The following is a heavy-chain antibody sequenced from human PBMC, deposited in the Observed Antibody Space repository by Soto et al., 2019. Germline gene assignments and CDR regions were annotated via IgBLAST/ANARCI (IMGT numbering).Heavy chain of an antibody. CDR2: ISHDGSNN. D-gene: IGHD3-22*01. J-gene: IGHJ5*02. CDR3: ARGSQYYYDGSGPLDR. V-gene: IGHV3-30-3*01. CDR1: GFTFSTYT. Sequence: GGSLRLSCAASGFTFSTYTIHWVRQAPGKGLEWVALISHDGSNNYYADSVKGRFTISRDNSKNTLYLQMTSLRAGDTAVYFCARGSQYYYDGSGPLDRWGQGTLVTVSS.